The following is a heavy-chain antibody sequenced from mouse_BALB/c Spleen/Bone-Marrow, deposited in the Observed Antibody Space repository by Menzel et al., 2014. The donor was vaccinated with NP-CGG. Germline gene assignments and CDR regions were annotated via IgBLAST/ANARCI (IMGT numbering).Heavy chain of an antibody. J-gene: IGHJ4*01. CDR3: TITTTASYAMDY. V-gene: IGHV1S22*01. Sequence: VSRKLSCACSGYTFTSYWMHWVKQRPGQGLEWIGNIYPGSGRTNYDEKFKSQSTLTVDTSSSTAYMQHSSMTSEDYAVYFCTITTTASYAMDYWGQGTSATVSS. CDR1: GYTFTSYW. D-gene: IGHD1-1*01. CDR2: IYPGSGRT.